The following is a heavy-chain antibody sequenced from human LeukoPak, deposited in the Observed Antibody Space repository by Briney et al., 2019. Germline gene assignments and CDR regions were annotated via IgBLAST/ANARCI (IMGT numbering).Heavy chain of an antibody. CDR1: GFTFSSYA. J-gene: IGHJ4*02. CDR3: AKDLGLMVYAAQDS. Sequence: GGSLRLSCAASGFTFSSYAMTWVRQAPGKGLEWVSAISGSGPSTYYADSVKGRFTISRDNSKNTLYLQMNSLRAEDTAIYYCAKDLGLMVYAAQDSWGQGTLVTVSS. D-gene: IGHD2-8*01. V-gene: IGHV3-23*01. CDR2: ISGSGPST.